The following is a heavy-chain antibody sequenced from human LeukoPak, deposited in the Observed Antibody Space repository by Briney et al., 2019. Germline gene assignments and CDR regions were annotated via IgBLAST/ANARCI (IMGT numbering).Heavy chain of an antibody. CDR1: GFTFSSYA. V-gene: IGHV3-23*01. J-gene: IGHJ4*02. CDR2: ISGSGGST. Sequence: PGGSLRLSCAASGFTFSSYAMSWVRQAPGKGLEWVSAISGSGGSTYYADSVNGRFTISRDSSKNTLCLQMNSLRPEDTAVYYCAKDRYSSSWAIDYWGQGTLVTVSS. CDR3: AKDRYSSSWAIDY. D-gene: IGHD6-13*01.